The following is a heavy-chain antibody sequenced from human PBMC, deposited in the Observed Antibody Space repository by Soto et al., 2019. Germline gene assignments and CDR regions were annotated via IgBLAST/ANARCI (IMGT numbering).Heavy chain of an antibody. V-gene: IGHV3-9*01. CDR3: AKSGSYYYYYMDV. Sequence: EVQLVESGGGLVQPGRSLRLSCAASGFTFDDYAMHWVRQAPGKGLEWVSGISRNSGSIGYADSVKGRFTISRDNAKNSLYLQMNSLRAEDTALYYCAKSGSYYYYYMDVWGKGTTVTVSS. D-gene: IGHD5-12*01. J-gene: IGHJ6*03. CDR1: GFTFDDYA. CDR2: ISRNSGSI.